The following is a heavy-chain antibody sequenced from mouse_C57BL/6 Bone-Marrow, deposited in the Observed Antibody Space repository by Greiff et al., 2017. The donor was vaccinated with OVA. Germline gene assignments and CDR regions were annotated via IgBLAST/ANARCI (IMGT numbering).Heavy chain of an antibody. CDR3: AKHATATPPYWYFDV. CDR2: IWGGGST. J-gene: IGHJ1*01. Sequence: QVQLKQSGPGLVAPSQSLSITCTVSGFSLTDYGVSWIRQPPGKGLEWLGVIWGGGSTYYNSALKSRLSISKDNSKSQVFLKMNSLQTDDTAMYYCAKHATATPPYWYFDVWGAGTTVTVSS. D-gene: IGHD1-2*01. CDR1: GFSLTDYG. V-gene: IGHV2-6-5*01.